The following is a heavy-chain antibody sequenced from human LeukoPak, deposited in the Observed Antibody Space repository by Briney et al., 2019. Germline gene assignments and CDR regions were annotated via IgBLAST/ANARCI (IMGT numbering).Heavy chain of an antibody. Sequence: SVKVSCKASGGTFSSYAISWVRQAPGQGLEWMGGIIPIFGTANYAQKFQGRVTITADESTGTAYMELSSLRSEDTAVYYCARVWYDILTGYYIWLFDYWGQGTLVTVSS. CDR1: GGTFSSYA. V-gene: IGHV1-69*13. CDR2: IIPIFGTA. D-gene: IGHD3-9*01. CDR3: ARVWYDILTGYYIWLFDY. J-gene: IGHJ4*02.